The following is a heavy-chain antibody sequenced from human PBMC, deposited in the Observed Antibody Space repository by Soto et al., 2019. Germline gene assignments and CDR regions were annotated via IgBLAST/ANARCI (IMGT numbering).Heavy chain of an antibody. CDR3: ARAGVYSSSWSSYYYGMDV. D-gene: IGHD6-13*01. CDR2: IIPIFGTA. V-gene: IGHV1-69*13. J-gene: IGHJ6*02. Sequence: SVKVSCKASRGTFSSYAISWVRQAPGQGLEWMGGIIPIFGTANYAQKFQGRVTITADESTSTAYMELSSLRSEDTAVYYCARAGVYSSSWSSYYYGMDVWGQGTTVTVSS. CDR1: RGTFSSYA.